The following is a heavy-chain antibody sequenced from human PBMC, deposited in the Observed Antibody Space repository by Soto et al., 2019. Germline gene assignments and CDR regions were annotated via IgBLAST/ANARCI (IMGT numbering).Heavy chain of an antibody. CDR1: GYRFTSQW. D-gene: IGHD3-16*02. CDR3: AVELSTAFDV. CDR2: IYPSDSDT. Sequence: PGESLKISCKVSGYRFTSQWIGWVRQRPGKGLEWMGIIYPSDSDTRYSPSFQGQVTISADKSISTAYLQWSSLRASDTAMYYCAVELSTAFDVWRQGTLVTVSS. V-gene: IGHV5-51*01. J-gene: IGHJ3*01.